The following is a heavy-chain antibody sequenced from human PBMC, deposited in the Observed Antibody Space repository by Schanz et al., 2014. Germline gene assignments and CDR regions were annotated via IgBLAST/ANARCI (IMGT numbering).Heavy chain of an antibody. CDR2: IKQDESER. CDR1: GFIFNDYY. V-gene: IGHV3-7*01. J-gene: IGHJ4*02. Sequence: VQLVESGGGLVKPGGSLRLSCAASGFIFNDYYMNWIRQAPGKGLEWVANIKQDESERSYVDSVKGRFTIPRDNAKNSLYLQMNSLRAEDTAVYYCARDKGGYYPFDYWGQGTLVTVSS. D-gene: IGHD3-3*01. CDR3: ARDKGGYYPFDY.